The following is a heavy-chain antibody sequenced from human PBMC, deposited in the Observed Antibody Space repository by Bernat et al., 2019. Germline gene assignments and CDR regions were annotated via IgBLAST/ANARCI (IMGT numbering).Heavy chain of an antibody. J-gene: IGHJ1*01. Sequence: EVQLLESGGGLVQPGGSLRLSCAASGFTFSSYAMSWVRQAPGKGLEWVSVISGGAGSTYYADSVKGRFTISRDNSRNTLYLQMNSLRAEDTAVYYCAKDRGEFTLEYFQYWGQGTLVTVSS. CDR3: AKDRGEFTLEYFQY. CDR1: GFTFSSYA. CDR2: ISGGAGST. V-gene: IGHV3-23*01. D-gene: IGHD3-10*01.